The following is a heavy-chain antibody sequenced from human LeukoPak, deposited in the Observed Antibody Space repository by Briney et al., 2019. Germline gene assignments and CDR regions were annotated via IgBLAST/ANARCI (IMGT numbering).Heavy chain of an antibody. CDR1: GFTFSSYS. D-gene: IGHD2/OR15-2a*01. CDR2: ISSSSSTI. Sequence: GGSLRLSCAASGFTFSSYSMRWVRPAPGKGLEGVSYISSSSSTIYYACFVKGLFTTSRDNAKNTVFLQINSLRADDTAIYYCCCKRVLGAFDTWGQGTMVTVSS. J-gene: IGHJ3*02. CDR3: CCKRVLGAFDT. V-gene: IGHV3-48*04.